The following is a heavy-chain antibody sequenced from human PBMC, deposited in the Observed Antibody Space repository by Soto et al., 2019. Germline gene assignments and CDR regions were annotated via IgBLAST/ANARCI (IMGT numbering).Heavy chain of an antibody. V-gene: IGHV3-23*01. CDR3: AKTTGAPSAPFDY. D-gene: IGHD1-1*01. Sequence: GGSLRLSCGASGFTFSNYAMNWVRQAPGKGLGWVSLISGSGSSTYYADSVKGRFTISRDSSKNTLYLHMNSLRAEDTAVYSCAKTTGAPSAPFDYWGQGTLVTVSS. J-gene: IGHJ4*02. CDR1: GFTFSNYA. CDR2: ISGSGSST.